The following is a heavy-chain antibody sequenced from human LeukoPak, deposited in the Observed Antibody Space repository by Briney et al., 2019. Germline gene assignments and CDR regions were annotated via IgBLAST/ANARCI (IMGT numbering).Heavy chain of an antibody. J-gene: IGHJ4*02. V-gene: IGHV4-34*01. CDR2: INHSGST. CDR1: GGSFSGYY. D-gene: IGHD3-16*02. Sequence: SETLSLTCAVYGGSFSGYYWSWIRQPPGKGLEWIGEINHSGSTNYNPSLKSRVTISVDTSKNQFSLKLSSVTAADTAVYYCARGRTYDYVWGSYRQGPLDYWGQGTLVTVSS. CDR3: ARGRTYDYVWGSYRQGPLDY.